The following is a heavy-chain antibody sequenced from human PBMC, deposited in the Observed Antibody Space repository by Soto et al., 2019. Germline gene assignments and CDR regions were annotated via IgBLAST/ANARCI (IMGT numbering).Heavy chain of an antibody. J-gene: IGHJ4*02. Sequence: GASVKVSCKASGYTFTSYAMRWVRQAPGQRLEWMGWINAGNGNTKYSQKFQGRVTITRDTSASTAYMELSSLRSEDTAVYYCARGRYSYGYWSLQIFDFWGPGTLVTVSS. CDR2: INAGNGNT. V-gene: IGHV1-3*01. D-gene: IGHD5-18*01. CDR1: GYTFTSYA. CDR3: ARGRYSYGYWSLQIFDF.